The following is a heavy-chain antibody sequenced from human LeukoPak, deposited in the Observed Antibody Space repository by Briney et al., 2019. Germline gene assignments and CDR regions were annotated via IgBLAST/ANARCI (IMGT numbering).Heavy chain of an antibody. V-gene: IGHV3-30*04. Sequence: GRPLRLSCAASGFTFTSYAMHWVRQAPGKGLEWVAVISYDGSNKYYADSVKGRFTISRDNSKNTLYLQMNSLRAEDTAVCYCARDRRYYYGSGSYLYYGMDVWGQGTTVTVSS. CDR3: ARDRRYYYGSGSYLYYGMDV. D-gene: IGHD3-10*01. J-gene: IGHJ6*02. CDR1: GFTFTSYA. CDR2: ISYDGSNK.